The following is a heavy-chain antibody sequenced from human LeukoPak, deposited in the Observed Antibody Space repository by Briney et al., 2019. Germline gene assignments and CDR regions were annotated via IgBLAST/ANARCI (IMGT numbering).Heavy chain of an antibody. CDR2: ISSSSSTI. Sequence: GGSLRLSCAASGFTFSSYSMNWVRQAPGKGLEWVSYISSSSSTIYYADSVKGRFTISRDNAKNSLYLQMNSLRAEDTAVYYCATRGYSGYDSYWGQGTLVTVSS. CDR3: ATRGYSGYDSY. CDR1: GFTFSSYS. V-gene: IGHV3-48*01. J-gene: IGHJ4*02. D-gene: IGHD5-12*01.